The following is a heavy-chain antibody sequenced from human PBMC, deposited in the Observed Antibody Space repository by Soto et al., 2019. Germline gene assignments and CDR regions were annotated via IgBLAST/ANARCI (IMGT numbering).Heavy chain of an antibody. Sequence: VQLVQSGAEVKKPGSSVKVSCKASGGTFSSYAISWVRQAPGQGLEWMGGIIPIFGTANYAQKFQGRVTITADESTSTAYMELSSLRSEDTAVYYCAGLSYCSRTSCYGYYYYGMDVWGKWTTVTVS. CDR1: GGTFSSYA. CDR2: IIPIFGTA. V-gene: IGHV1-69*01. CDR3: AGLSYCSRTSCYGYYYYGMDV. J-gene: IGHJ6*04. D-gene: IGHD2-2*01.